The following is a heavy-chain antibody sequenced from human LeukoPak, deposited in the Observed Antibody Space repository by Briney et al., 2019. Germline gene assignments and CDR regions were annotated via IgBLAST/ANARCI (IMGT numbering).Heavy chain of an antibody. CDR1: GGSISSGGYY. CDR3: PRGSITSAFDI. CDR2: IYYSGST. J-gene: IGHJ3*02. Sequence: TLSLTCTVSGGSISSGGYYWSWIRQPPGKGLEWIGNIYYSGSTYYNPSLKSRVTISVDTSKNQFSLNLSSVTAADTAVYYCPRGSITSAFDIWGQGAMVIVSS. D-gene: IGHD3-10*01. V-gene: IGHV4-31*03.